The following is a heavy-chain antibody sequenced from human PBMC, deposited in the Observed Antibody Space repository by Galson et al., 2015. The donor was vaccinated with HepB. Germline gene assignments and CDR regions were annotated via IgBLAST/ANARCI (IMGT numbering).Heavy chain of an antibody. Sequence: SLRLSCAASGFTFSSYAMHWVRQAPGKGLEWVAVISYDGSNKYYADSVKGRFTISRDNSKNTLYLQMNSLRAEDTAVYYCASSSSSWGDDAFDIWGQGTMVTVSS. V-gene: IGHV3-30*04. CDR1: GFTFSSYA. CDR3: ASSSSSWGDDAFDI. CDR2: ISYDGSNK. D-gene: IGHD6-13*01. J-gene: IGHJ3*02.